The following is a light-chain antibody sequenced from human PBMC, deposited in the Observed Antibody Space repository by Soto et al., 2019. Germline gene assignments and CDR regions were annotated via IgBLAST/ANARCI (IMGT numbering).Light chain of an antibody. V-gene: IGKV1-33*01. CDR3: QQYENLPFA. CDR1: QDISKY. CDR2: DAS. Sequence: DIQMTQSPSSLSASVGDRVTITCQASQDISKYLNWYQQKPGKAPKLLIYDASNLETEVPPRFSGTVSGTDFTFNISSLQPEDIATYYCQQYENLPFACGPGTTVDFK. J-gene: IGKJ3*01.